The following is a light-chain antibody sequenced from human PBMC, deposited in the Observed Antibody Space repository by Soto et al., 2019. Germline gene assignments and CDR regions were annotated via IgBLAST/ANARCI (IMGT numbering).Light chain of an antibody. V-gene: IGKV2-28*01. CDR1: QSLLHSNGYNY. CDR3: MQALQSPYT. Sequence: DIVMTQSPLSLPVTPGEPASISCRSSQSLLHSNGYNYLDWYLQKPGQSPQLLISLGSNRASGVAGRFSGSGSATDFTLNIARVEAEDFGVYYCMQALQSPYTFGQGTKLEIK. J-gene: IGKJ2*01. CDR2: LGS.